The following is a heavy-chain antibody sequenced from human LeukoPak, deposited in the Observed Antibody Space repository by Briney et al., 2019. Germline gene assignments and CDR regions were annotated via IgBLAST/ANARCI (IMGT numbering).Heavy chain of an antibody. CDR1: GFTFSSYT. V-gene: IGHV3-21*01. CDR2: ITTSSTYI. J-gene: IGHJ4*01. CDR3: ARGEGYYASGSYSIDY. D-gene: IGHD3-10*01. Sequence: PGGSLRLSCAASGFTFSSYTMNWVRQAPGKGLEWVSSITTSSTYIYYADSVRGRFTISRDNAKNSLYMRMSSLRVEDTAVYYCARGEGYYASGSYSIDYWGQGTLVTVSS.